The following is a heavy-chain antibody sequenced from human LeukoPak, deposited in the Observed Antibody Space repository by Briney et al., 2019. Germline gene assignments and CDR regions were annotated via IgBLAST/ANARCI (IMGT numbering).Heavy chain of an antibody. Sequence: GGSLRLSCAASGFTFSSYSMNWVRQAPGKGLEWVSYISSSSSTIYYADSVKGRFTISRDNAKNSLYLQMNSLRAEDTAVYYCAGDSPQRYCSSTSCSPNWFDPWGQGTLVTVSS. D-gene: IGHD2-2*01. CDR3: AGDSPQRYCSSTSCSPNWFDP. CDR2: ISSSSSTI. J-gene: IGHJ5*02. V-gene: IGHV3-48*04. CDR1: GFTFSSYS.